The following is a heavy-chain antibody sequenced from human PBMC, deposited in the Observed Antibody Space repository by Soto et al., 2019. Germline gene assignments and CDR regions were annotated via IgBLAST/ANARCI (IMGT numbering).Heavy chain of an antibody. V-gene: IGHV1-3*01. CDR2: INAGNGNT. Sequence: QVQLVQSGAEVKKPGTSVKVSCKASEYTFTSYAMHWVRQAPGQRLEWMGWINAGNGNTKYSQKFQGRVTITRDTSASTAYMELSSLRSEDTAVYYCARDISGDYLDYYYYMDVWGKGTTVTVSS. CDR3: ARDISGDYLDYYYYMDV. J-gene: IGHJ6*03. CDR1: EYTFTSYA. D-gene: IGHD4-17*01.